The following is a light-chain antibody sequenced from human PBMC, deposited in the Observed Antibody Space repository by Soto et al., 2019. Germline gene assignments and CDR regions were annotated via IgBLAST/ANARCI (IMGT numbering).Light chain of an antibody. J-gene: IGKJ1*01. CDR3: QSHNKWPET. V-gene: IGKV3-15*01. CDR2: GAS. CDR1: QSIGSN. Sequence: ELVMTQSPATLSVSPGERAALSCRASQSIGSNLAWYQQKPGQAPRLLIFGASTRASGIPARFSGSGSGTEFPLTISSLQSEDFAFYFCQSHNKWPETLGQGTKVNI.